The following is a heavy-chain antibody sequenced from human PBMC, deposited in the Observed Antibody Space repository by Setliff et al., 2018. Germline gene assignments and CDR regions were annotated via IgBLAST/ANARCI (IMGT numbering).Heavy chain of an antibody. J-gene: IGHJ4*02. CDR3: ARYDSSGYSENYYFDY. CDR2: VYYSGNT. CDR1: GGSISTTDYY. Sequence: AETLSLTCTVSGGSISTTDYYWGWSRQPPGKGGEWIGCVYYSGNTYYSPSLKSRVTMFVDTSKNQFSLMLYSVTAADTALYYCARYDSSGYSENYYFDYWGQGTLVTVSS. V-gene: IGHV4-39*07. D-gene: IGHD3-22*01.